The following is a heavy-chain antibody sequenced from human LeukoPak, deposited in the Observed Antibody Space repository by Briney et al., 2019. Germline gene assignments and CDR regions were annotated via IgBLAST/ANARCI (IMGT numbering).Heavy chain of an antibody. D-gene: IGHD6-13*01. CDR2: INPNSGGT. Sequence: GASVKVSCKASGHTFTGYYMHWVRQAPGQGLEWMGWINPNSGGTNYAQKFQERVTITRDMSTSTAYMELSSLRSEDTAVYYCAADPDQQLVLGYWGQGTLVTVSS. CDR1: GHTFTGYY. V-gene: IGHV1-2*02. CDR3: AADPDQQLVLGY. J-gene: IGHJ4*02.